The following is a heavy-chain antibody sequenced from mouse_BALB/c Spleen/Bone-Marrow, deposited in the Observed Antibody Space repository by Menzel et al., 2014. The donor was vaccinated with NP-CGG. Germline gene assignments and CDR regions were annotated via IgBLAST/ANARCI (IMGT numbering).Heavy chain of an antibody. D-gene: IGHD2-4*01. CDR1: GFNIKDTY. CDR3: AMITTGAWFAY. J-gene: IGHJ3*01. CDR2: IDPANGNT. V-gene: IGHV14-3*02. Sequence: EVQVVESGAELVKPGASVKLSCTASGFNIKDTYMHWVKQRPEQGLEWIGRIDPANGNTKYDRKFQGKATITADTSSNTAYLQLSSLTSEDTAVYYCAMITTGAWFAYWGQGTLVTVSA.